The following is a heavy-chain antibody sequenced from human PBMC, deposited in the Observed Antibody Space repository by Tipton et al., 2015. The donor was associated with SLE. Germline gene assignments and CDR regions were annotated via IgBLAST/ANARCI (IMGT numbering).Heavy chain of an antibody. CDR3: ARHQPSHVGIGGIFDY. J-gene: IGHJ4*02. CDR2: IYYSGST. Sequence: TLSLTCTVSGGSISSSSYYWGWIRQPPGKGLEWIGSIYYSGSTNYSPSFQGHVTISADKSISTAYLQWSSLKASDTAMYYCARHQPSHVGIGGIFDYWGRGALVTVS. V-gene: IGHV4-39*07. CDR1: GGSISSSSYY. D-gene: IGHD3-10*01.